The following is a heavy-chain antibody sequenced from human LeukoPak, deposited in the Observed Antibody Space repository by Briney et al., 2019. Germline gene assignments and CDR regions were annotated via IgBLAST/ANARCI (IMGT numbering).Heavy chain of an antibody. CDR3: ARDQGVVVHGKYHYYGMDV. V-gene: IGHV3-33*01. CDR1: GFTFSSYG. J-gene: IGHJ6*02. Sequence: GGSLRLSCGASGFTFSSYGMHWVRQAPGKGLEWVAVIWYDGSNKYYADSVKGRFTISRDNSKNTLYLQMNSLRAEDTAVYYCARDQGVVVHGKYHYYGMDVWVQGTTVTVSS. D-gene: IGHD3-22*01. CDR2: IWYDGSNK.